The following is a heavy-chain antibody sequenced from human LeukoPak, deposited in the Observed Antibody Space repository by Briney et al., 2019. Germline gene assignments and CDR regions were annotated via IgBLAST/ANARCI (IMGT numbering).Heavy chain of an antibody. CDR2: INHSGST. V-gene: IGHV4-34*01. Sequence: PSETLSLTCAVYGGXFSGYYWSWIRQPPGKGLEWIGEINHSGSTNYNPSLKSRVTISVDTSKNQFSLKLSSVTAADTAVYYCASSYGSGTKYYYYGMDVWGQGTTVTVSS. D-gene: IGHD3-10*01. J-gene: IGHJ6*02. CDR3: ASSYGSGTKYYYYGMDV. CDR1: GGXFSGYY.